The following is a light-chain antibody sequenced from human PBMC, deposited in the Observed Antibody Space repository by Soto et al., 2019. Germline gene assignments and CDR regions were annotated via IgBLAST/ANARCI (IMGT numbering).Light chain of an antibody. CDR2: EVS. J-gene: IGLJ2*01. Sequence: QSVLTQPASVSGSPGQSITISCTGTSSDVGGYNYVSWYQQHPGKAPKLMIYEVSNRPSGVSNRFSGSKSGNTASLTISGLQAEDEADYYCSSSTINNTVLFGGGTKLTVL. CDR3: SSSTINNTVL. V-gene: IGLV2-14*01. CDR1: SSDVGGYNY.